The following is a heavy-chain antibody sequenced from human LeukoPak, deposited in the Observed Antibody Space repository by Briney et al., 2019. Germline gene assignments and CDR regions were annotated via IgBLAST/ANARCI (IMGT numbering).Heavy chain of an antibody. J-gene: IGHJ4*02. V-gene: IGHV1-2*02. D-gene: IGHD4-17*01. CDR3: ARDVYGDYVHFDY. CDR2: INPNSGGT. Sequence: ASVKVSCKASGYTFTGYYMHWVRQAPGQGLEWMGWINPNSGGTNYARKFQGRVTMTRDTSISTAYMELSRLRSDDTAVYYCARDVYGDYVHFDYWGQGTLVTVSS. CDR1: GYTFTGYY.